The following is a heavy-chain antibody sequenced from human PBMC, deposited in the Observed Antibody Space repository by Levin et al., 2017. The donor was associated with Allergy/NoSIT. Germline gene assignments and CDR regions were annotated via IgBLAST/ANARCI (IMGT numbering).Heavy chain of an antibody. J-gene: IGHJ3*02. Sequence: SQTLSLTCTVSGGSISSGDYYWSWIRQPPGKGLEWIGYIYYSGSTYYNPSLKSRVTISVDTSKNQFSLKLSSVTAADTAVYYCARDWGYSSSSDAFDIWGQGTMVTVSS. V-gene: IGHV4-30-4*01. CDR1: GGSISSGDYY. D-gene: IGHD6-13*01. CDR2: IYYSGST. CDR3: ARDWGYSSSSDAFDI.